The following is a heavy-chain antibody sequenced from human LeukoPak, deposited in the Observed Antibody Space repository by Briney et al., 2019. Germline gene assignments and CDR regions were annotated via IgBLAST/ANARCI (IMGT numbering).Heavy chain of an antibody. Sequence: GGSLRLSCAASGFTFSSYWMHWVRQAPGKGLVWVSRINSDGSSTSYADSVKGRFTISRDNAKNTLYLQMNSLRAEDTAVYYCARVPSYGSGSYILYYYYMDVWGKGTTVTVSS. J-gene: IGHJ6*03. CDR1: GFTFSSYW. D-gene: IGHD3-10*01. V-gene: IGHV3-74*01. CDR3: ARVPSYGSGSYILYYYYMDV. CDR2: INSDGSST.